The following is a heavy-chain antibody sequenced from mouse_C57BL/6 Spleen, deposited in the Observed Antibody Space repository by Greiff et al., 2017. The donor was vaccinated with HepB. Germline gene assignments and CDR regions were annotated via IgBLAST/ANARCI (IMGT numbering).Heavy chain of an antibody. CDR2: INPGSGGT. V-gene: IGHV1-54*01. CDR1: GYAFTNYL. J-gene: IGHJ3*01. CDR3: ARIYDYDLAWFAY. Sequence: VQLQQSGAELVRPGTSVKVSCKASGYAFTNYLIEWVKQRPGQGLEWIGVINPGSGGTNYNEKFKGKATLTADKSSSTASMQLSSLTSEDSAVYFCARIYDYDLAWFAYWGQGTLVTVSA. D-gene: IGHD2-4*01.